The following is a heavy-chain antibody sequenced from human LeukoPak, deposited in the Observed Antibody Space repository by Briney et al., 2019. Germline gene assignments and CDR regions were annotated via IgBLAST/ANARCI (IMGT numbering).Heavy chain of an antibody. CDR3: ALIVEYSSSFGFDY. D-gene: IGHD6-6*01. Sequence: SGPALVKPTQTLTLTCTFSGFSLRTSGMCVSWIRQPPGKALEWLARLDWDDDRYYSTSLKTRLPSSRCTSKKHVVLTMTHMDTVDTATYYCALIVEYSSSFGFDYWGQGTLVTVSS. V-gene: IGHV2-70*11. CDR2: LDWDDDR. CDR1: GFSLRTSGMC. J-gene: IGHJ4*02.